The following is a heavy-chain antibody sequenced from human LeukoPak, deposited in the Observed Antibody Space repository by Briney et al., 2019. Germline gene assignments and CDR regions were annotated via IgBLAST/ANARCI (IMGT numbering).Heavy chain of an antibody. Sequence: GGSLRLSCAASGFTFSSYAMSWVRQAPGKGLEWVSAINGGGSNTYYADSVKGRFTISRDNSKNTLYLQMNSLRAEDTAVYYCAKTRPLDSSSWSHGDYWGQGTLVTVSS. CDR2: INGGGSNT. V-gene: IGHV3-23*01. J-gene: IGHJ4*02. CDR1: GFTFSSYA. CDR3: AKTRPLDSSSWSHGDY. D-gene: IGHD6-13*01.